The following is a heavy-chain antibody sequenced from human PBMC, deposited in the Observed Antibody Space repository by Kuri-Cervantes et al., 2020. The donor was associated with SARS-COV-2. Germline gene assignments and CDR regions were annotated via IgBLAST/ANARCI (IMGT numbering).Heavy chain of an antibody. J-gene: IGHJ6*02. D-gene: IGHD5-18*01. CDR2: IKQDGSEK. Sequence: GGSLRLSCAASGFTFSSYWMSWVRQAPGKGLEWVANIKQDGSEKHYVDSAKGRFTISRDNAKNSLYLQMNSLRAEDTAVYYCAKEASRGYSYGWVYYYYGMDVWGQGTTVTVSS. V-gene: IGHV3-7*05. CDR1: GFTFSSYW. CDR3: AKEASRGYSYGWVYYYYGMDV.